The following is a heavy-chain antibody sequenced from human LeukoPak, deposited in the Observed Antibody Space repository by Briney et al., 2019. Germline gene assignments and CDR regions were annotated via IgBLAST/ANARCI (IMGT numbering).Heavy chain of an antibody. D-gene: IGHD2-15*01. CDR1: GYTFTSDY. CDR3: ARAGYCSGGSCYSGNWFDP. J-gene: IGHJ5*02. CDR2: INPSGGST. V-gene: IGHV1-46*01. Sequence: ASVKVSCKXSGYTFTSDYMHWVRQAPGQGLEWMGIINPSGGSTSYSQKFQGRVTMTRDTSASTVYMELSSLRSEDTAVYYCARAGYCSGGSCYSGNWFDPWGQGTLVTVSS.